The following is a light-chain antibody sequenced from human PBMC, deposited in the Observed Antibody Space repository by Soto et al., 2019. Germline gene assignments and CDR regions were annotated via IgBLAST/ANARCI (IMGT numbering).Light chain of an antibody. CDR3: QKYSSVPV. V-gene: IGKV1-27*01. CDR2: AAS. Sequence: DIQMTQSPTSLSASVGDRVTITCRASQDIRNFVAGYQQKPGKAPKLLIYAASTLQSGVPSRFSGSGSGTDFTLTLTSLQPEDVATYSCQKYSSVPVFGPGTKVEIK. J-gene: IGKJ3*01. CDR1: QDIRNF.